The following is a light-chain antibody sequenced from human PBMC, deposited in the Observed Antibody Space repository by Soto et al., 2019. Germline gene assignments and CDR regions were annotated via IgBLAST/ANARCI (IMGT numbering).Light chain of an antibody. V-gene: IGLV1-44*01. J-gene: IGLJ2*01. CDR3: AAWDDSLNGVV. Sequence: SVLTQPPSASGTPGQRVTISCSGSNSNIGSNTVNWYQQFPGTAPKLLIYSNNQRPSGVPDRFSGSKSGTSASLAISGLQSEDEADYYCAAWDDSLNGVVFGGGTKVTVL. CDR2: SNN. CDR1: NSNIGSNT.